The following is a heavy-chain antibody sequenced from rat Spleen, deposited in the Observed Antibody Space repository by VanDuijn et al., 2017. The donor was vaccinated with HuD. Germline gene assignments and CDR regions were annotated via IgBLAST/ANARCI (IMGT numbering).Heavy chain of an antibody. CDR2: ISPRGGST. V-gene: IGHV5S23*01. J-gene: IGHJ2*01. D-gene: IGHD4-6*01. CDR1: GFTFSNYD. Sequence: EVQLVESDGGLVQPGRSLKLSCAASGFTFSNYDLAWVRQAPTRGLEWVASISPRGGSTYYRDSVKGRFTVSRDNAKSTLYLQMDSLRSEDTATYYCARHWGYWGQGVMVTVSS. CDR3: ARHWGY.